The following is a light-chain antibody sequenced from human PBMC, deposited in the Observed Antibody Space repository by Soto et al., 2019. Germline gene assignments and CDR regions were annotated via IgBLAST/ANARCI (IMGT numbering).Light chain of an antibody. CDR3: QQYDDWPPMYT. Sequence: EIVVTQSPATLSVSPGERATLSCRASQSVSSNLAWYQQKTGRAPRLLIYAASTRATGVPARFSGSGSGTEFTLTISSLQSEDCAVYYCQQYDDWPPMYTVGQGTKVEIK. CDR2: AAS. J-gene: IGKJ2*01. CDR1: QSVSSN. V-gene: IGKV3-15*01.